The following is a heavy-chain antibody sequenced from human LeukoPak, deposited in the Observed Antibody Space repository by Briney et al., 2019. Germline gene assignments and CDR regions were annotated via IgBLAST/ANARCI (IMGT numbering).Heavy chain of an antibody. J-gene: IGHJ4*02. CDR1: GFTFSSYT. CDR2: ISGGGGST. Sequence: PGGSLRLSCAASGFTFSSYTMSWVRQAPGKGLEWVSTISGGGGSTYYADSVKGRFTISRVNSENTLFLQMSSLRAEDTAVYYCARYYYTSGSFDYWGQGTLITVSS. CDR3: ARYYYTSGSFDY. D-gene: IGHD3-10*01. V-gene: IGHV3-23*01.